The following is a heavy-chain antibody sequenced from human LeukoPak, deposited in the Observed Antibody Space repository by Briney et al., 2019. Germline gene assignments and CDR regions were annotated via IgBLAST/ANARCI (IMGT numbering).Heavy chain of an antibody. Sequence: GRSLRLSCAASGFTFSDYGIHWVRQAPGQGLEWVALIWYDGSKKYYADSVKGRFTISRDNTKNTLYLQLNSLRADDTAIYYCARAHSSSSTFDLWGQGTLVTVSS. CDR2: IWYDGSKK. CDR1: GFTFSDYG. J-gene: IGHJ4*02. D-gene: IGHD6-6*01. V-gene: IGHV3-33*01. CDR3: ARAHSSSSTFDL.